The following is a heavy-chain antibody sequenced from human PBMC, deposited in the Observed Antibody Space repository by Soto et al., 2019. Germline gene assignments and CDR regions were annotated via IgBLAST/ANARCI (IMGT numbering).Heavy chain of an antibody. D-gene: IGHD3-3*01. J-gene: IGHJ6*02. CDR1: GGSISSGGYY. CDR2: IYYSGST. CDR3: ARDMKFLEWSNTRGSNYYGMDV. Sequence: PSETLSLTCTVSGGSISSGGYYWSWIRQHPGKGLEWIGYIYYSGSTYYNPSLKSRVTISVDTSKNQFSLKLSSVTAADTAVYYCARDMKFLEWSNTRGSNYYGMDVWGQGTTVTVSS. V-gene: IGHV4-31*03.